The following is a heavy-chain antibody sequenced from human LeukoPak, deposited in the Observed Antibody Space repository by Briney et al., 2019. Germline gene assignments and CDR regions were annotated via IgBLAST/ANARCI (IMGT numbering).Heavy chain of an antibody. CDR3: ARVDSSGWWGAFDI. D-gene: IGHD6-19*01. J-gene: IGHJ3*02. CDR2: INWNGGST. Sequence: GGSLRLSCAASGLTFDDYGMSWVRQAPGKGLEWVSGINWNGGSTGYADSVKGRFTISRDNAKNSLYLQMNSLRAEDTALYHCARVDSSGWWGAFDIWGQGTMVTVSS. CDR1: GLTFDDYG. V-gene: IGHV3-20*01.